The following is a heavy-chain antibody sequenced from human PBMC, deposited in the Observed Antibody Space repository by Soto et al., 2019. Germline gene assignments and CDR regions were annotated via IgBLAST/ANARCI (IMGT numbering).Heavy chain of an antibody. CDR1: GVYLSGYY. CDR2: NNHSGST. CDR3: ATHNWNDVGY. V-gene: IGHV4-34*01. Sequence: QVQLQQCGAGLLKPSETLSLTCAVYGVYLSGYYWSWIRQPPGKGLEWIGENNHSGSTNYNPSLKSRDTISVDKSKNQCSMKLSSVTAADADVYYLATHNWNDVGYWGQGTLVTVSS. D-gene: IGHD1-20*01. J-gene: IGHJ4*02.